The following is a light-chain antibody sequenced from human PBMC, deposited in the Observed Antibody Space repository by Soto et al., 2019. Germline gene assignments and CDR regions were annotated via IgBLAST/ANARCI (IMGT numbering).Light chain of an antibody. Sequence: SALAQPASVSGSPGQSITISCTGTNSDVGSYNLVSWYQQHPGKAPKLMIYEGSKRPSGVSNRFSGSKSGNTASLTISGLQAEDEANYYCCSYAGTSIHVLFGGGTKLTVL. J-gene: IGLJ2*01. CDR3: CSYAGTSIHVL. CDR1: NSDVGSYNL. CDR2: EGS. V-gene: IGLV2-23*01.